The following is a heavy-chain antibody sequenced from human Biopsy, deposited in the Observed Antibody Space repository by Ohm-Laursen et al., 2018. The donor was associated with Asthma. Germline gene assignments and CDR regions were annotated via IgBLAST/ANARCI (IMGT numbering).Heavy chain of an antibody. J-gene: IGHJ6*02. CDR2: ISVYNGNT. V-gene: IGHV1-18*01. D-gene: IGHD3-10*01. Sequence: ASVKVSCKASGYTFNSAGITWVRQAPGQGLEWMGWISVYNGNTKVAQKLQDRVTMITDTSTSTAYMELRSLRSDDTAVYFCARAVDYTHYYGIDVWGQGTTVTVS. CDR1: GYTFNSAG. CDR3: ARAVDYTHYYGIDV.